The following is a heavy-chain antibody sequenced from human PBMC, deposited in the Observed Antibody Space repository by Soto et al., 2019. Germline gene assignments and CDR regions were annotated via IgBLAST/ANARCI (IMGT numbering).Heavy chain of an antibody. D-gene: IGHD5-12*01. CDR3: LRSILLQWYGSGYYGADC. V-gene: IGHV2-5*01. Sequence: QITLKESGPTLVKPTQTLTLTCSFSGFSLTTTDMGVGWIRQPPGKPLEWLALIYWNDNEHYSPSLKNRLTISEVSPQNQVVLTMTNLDPVATASYYCLRSILLQWYGSGYYGADCSGQGTLVTVSS. CDR1: GFSLTTTDMG. CDR2: IYWNDNE. J-gene: IGHJ4*02.